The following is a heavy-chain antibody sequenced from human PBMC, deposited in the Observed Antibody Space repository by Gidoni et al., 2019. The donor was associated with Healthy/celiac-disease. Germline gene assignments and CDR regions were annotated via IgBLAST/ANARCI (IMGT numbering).Heavy chain of an antibody. CDR2: IFSNDEK. CDR1: GFSLSHPRMG. D-gene: IGHD3-10*01. Sequence: QVTLKESGPVLVKPTETLTLTCPVSGFSLSHPRMGVRWIRQPPGKALEWLAHIFSNDEKSYSTSLKSRLTISKDTSKSQVVLTMTNMDPVDTATYYCARSPYYYGSGSYYNGLYFDYWGQGTLVTVSS. V-gene: IGHV2-26*01. CDR3: ARSPYYYGSGSYYNGLYFDY. J-gene: IGHJ4*02.